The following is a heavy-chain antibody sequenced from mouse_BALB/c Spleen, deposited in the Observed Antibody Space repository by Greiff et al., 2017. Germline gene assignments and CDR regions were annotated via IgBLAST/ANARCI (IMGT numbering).Heavy chain of an antibody. V-gene: IGHV1S81*02. J-gene: IGHJ3*01. CDR3: ARWYYGSSSWFAY. CDR2: INPSNGRT. Sequence: VQLQQPGAELVKPGASVKLSCKASGYTFTSYWMHWVKQRPGQGLEWIGEINPSNGRTNYNEKFKSKATLTVDKSSSTAYMQLSSLTSEDSAVYYCARWYYGSSSWFAYWGQGTLVTVSA. CDR1: GYTFTSYW. D-gene: IGHD1-1*01.